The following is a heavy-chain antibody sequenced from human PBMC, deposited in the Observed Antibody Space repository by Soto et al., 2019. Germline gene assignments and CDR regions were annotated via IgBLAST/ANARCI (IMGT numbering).Heavy chain of an antibody. CDR2: IYHSGST. J-gene: IGHJ3*02. CDR1: GGSGGSFSGYY. Sequence: SETLSLTCAVYGGSGGSFSGYYWSWIRQPPGKGLEWIGEIYHSGSTNYNPSLKSRVTISVDKSKNQFSLKLSSVTAADTAVYYCASTSMVRRNDAFDIWGQGTMVTVSS. V-gene: IGHV4-34*01. D-gene: IGHD3-10*01. CDR3: ASTSMVRRNDAFDI.